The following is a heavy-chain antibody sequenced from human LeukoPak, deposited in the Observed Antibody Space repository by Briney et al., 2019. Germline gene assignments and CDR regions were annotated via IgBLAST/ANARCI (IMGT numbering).Heavy chain of an antibody. J-gene: IGHJ4*02. CDR2: IKSKSVGETT. CDR1: GLTFTSAW. CDR3: TTGGGNFIEYYFDY. Sequence: GGSLRLSCATSGLTFTSAWLTWVRQAPGKGLEWVGRIKSKSVGETTDYAAPVKGRFTISRDDSKNTLYLQMNSLKTEDTAVYYCTTGGGNFIEYYFDYWGQGTLVTVSS. V-gene: IGHV3-15*01. D-gene: IGHD4-23*01.